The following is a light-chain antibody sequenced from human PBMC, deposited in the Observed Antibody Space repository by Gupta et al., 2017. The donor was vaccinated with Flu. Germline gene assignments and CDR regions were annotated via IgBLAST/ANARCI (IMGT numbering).Light chain of an antibody. Sequence: QSALTQPASVSGSPGQSITMSCTGTSSDIAYNYVSWHQQYPGEAPKLLVYDVNKRPSGISTRFSGSKFGNTASLTISGLQVEDEGYYFCSSYTSSTARVFGTGTKVTVL. CDR2: DVN. CDR3: SSYTSSTARV. J-gene: IGLJ1*01. CDR1: SSDIAYNY. V-gene: IGLV2-14*01.